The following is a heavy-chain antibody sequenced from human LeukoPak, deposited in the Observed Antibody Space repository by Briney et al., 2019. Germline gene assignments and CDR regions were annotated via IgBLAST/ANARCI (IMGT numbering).Heavy chain of an antibody. J-gene: IGHJ6*03. V-gene: IGHV4-34*01. Sequence: PSETLSLTCAVYGGSFSGYYWSWIRQPPGKGLEWIGEINHSGSTNYNPSLKSRVTISVDTSKDQFSLKLSSVPAADTAVYYCARGRALTPYYYYYYMDDWGKGTTVTVSS. CDR2: INHSGST. CDR1: GGSFSGYY. CDR3: ARGRALTPYYYYYYMDD.